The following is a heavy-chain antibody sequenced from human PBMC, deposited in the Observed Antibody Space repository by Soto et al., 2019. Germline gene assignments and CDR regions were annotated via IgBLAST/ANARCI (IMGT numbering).Heavy chain of an antibody. CDR3: ARDKSYDILTGYYSPNDAFDI. J-gene: IGHJ3*02. CDR1: GYTFTSYG. Sequence: VKVSCKASGYTFTSYGISWVRQAPGQGLEWMGWISAYNGNTNYAQKLQGRVTMTTDTSTSTAYMELRSLRSDDTAVYYCARDKSYDILTGYYSPNDAFDIWGQGTMVTVSS. V-gene: IGHV1-18*01. D-gene: IGHD3-9*01. CDR2: ISAYNGNT.